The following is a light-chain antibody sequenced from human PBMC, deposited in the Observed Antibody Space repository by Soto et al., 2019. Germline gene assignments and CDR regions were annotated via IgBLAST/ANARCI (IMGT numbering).Light chain of an antibody. Sequence: EIVLTQSPATLSLSPGERATLSCRASQSIGLAIAWYQHKPGQAPRLLIFDASQRATGIPARFRGSGSGTDFTLTISNLQPEDFATYSCHQSYITPPAFGQGTKVGIK. CDR3: HQSYITPPA. CDR2: DAS. J-gene: IGKJ2*01. V-gene: IGKV3-11*01. CDR1: QSIGLA.